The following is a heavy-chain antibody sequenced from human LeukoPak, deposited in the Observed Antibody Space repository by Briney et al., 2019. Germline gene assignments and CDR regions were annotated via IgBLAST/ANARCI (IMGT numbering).Heavy chain of an antibody. Sequence: PSETLSLTCAVYGGSFSGYYWSWIRQPPGKGLEWIGEINHSGSTNYNPSLKSRVTISVDTSKNQFSLKLSSVTAADTAVYYCAGSPVAATPFFDYWGQGTLVTVSS. CDR1: GGSFSGYY. V-gene: IGHV4-34*01. J-gene: IGHJ4*02. D-gene: IGHD2-15*01. CDR3: AGSPVAATPFFDY. CDR2: INHSGST.